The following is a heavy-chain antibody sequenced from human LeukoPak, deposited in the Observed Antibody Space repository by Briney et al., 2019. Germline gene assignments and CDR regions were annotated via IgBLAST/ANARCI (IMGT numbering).Heavy chain of an antibody. CDR2: IYYSGST. Sequence: SETLSLTCTVSGGSISSYYWSWIRQPPGKGLEWIGYIYYSGSTNYNPSLKSRVTISVDTSKNQFSLKLGSVTAADTAVYYCARVLGMRSSSWIDYWGQGTLVTVSS. D-gene: IGHD6-13*01. J-gene: IGHJ4*02. V-gene: IGHV4-59*12. CDR3: ARVLGMRSSSWIDY. CDR1: GGSISSYY.